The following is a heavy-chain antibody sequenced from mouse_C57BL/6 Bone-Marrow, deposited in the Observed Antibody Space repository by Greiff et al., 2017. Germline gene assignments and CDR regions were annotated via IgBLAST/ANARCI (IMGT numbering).Heavy chain of an antibody. CDR3: ARGSSSLIWYFHF. D-gene: IGHD1-1*01. CDR2: FHPYNDDT. CDR1: GYTFTTYP. V-gene: IGHV1-47*01. Sequence: VQLQQSGAELVKPGASVKMSCTASGYTFTTYPIEWMKQNHGKSLEWIGNFHPYNDDTKYNEKFKDKATLTVEKSSSTVYLELSRLTSDDAAVYSCARGSSSLIWYFHFWGTGTTVTVSS. J-gene: IGHJ1*03.